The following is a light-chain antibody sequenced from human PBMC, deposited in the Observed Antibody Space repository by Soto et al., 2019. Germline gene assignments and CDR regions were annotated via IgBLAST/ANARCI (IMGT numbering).Light chain of an antibody. CDR3: QQYNNWPRT. CDR1: QIVTGN. Sequence: EIVLTQSPGTLSLSQGEGATLSCRASQIVTGNFLAWYQQKPGQAPRLLIYGASTRATGIPARFSGSGSGTEFTLTISSLQSEDFAVYYCQQYNNWPRTFGEGTKVDIK. J-gene: IGKJ1*01. V-gene: IGKV3-15*01. CDR2: GAS.